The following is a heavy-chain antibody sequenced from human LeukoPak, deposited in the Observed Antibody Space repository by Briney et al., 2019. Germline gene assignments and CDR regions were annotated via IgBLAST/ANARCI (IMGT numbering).Heavy chain of an antibody. CDR2: IIPIFGTA. D-gene: IGHD5-18*01. CDR3: ARGGGEVAFPDTAMTFDY. V-gene: IGHV1-69*13. CDR1: GGTFSSYA. J-gene: IGHJ4*02. Sequence: SVKVSCKASGGTFSSYAISWVRQAPGQGLEWMGGIIPIFGTANYAQKFQGRVTITADESTSTAYMELSSLRSEDTAVYCCARGGGEVAFPDTAMTFDYWGQGTLVTVSS.